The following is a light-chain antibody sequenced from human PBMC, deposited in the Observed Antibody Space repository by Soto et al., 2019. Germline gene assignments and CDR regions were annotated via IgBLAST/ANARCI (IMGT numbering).Light chain of an antibody. CDR1: SSDVGGYNY. CDR3: ISYTSSSTSYV. J-gene: IGLJ1*01. V-gene: IGLV2-14*01. CDR2: EVS. Sequence: QSALTQPASVSGSPGQSITISCTGTSSDVGGYNYVAWYQQHPGKVPRLMIYEVSNRPSGVSNRFSGSKSGSTASLTISGLQAEDEADSYCISYTSSSTSYVFGTGTKVTVL.